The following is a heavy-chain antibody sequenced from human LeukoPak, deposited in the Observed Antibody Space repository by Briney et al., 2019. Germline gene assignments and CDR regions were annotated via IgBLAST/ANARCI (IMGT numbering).Heavy chain of an antibody. V-gene: IGHV5-51*01. CDR3: ARTRDIVVVPAAHDAFDI. CDR1: GYSSTSYW. Sequence: GESLKISCKGSGYSSTSYWIGWVRQMPGKGLEWMGIIYPGDSDTRYSPSFQGQVTISADKSISTAYLQWSSLKASDTAMYYCARTRDIVVVPAAHDAFDIWGQGTMVTVSS. J-gene: IGHJ3*02. D-gene: IGHD2-2*01. CDR2: IYPGDSDT.